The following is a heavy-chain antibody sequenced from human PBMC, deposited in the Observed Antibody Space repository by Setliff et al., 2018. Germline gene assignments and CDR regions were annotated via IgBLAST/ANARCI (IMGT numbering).Heavy chain of an antibody. Sequence: PGGSLRLSCAASGFTFNNFAMHWVRQAPGKGLEWVAVIWYDGSNKYYADSVKGRFTISRDNSKNTLYLQMNSLRAEDTAAYYCAKASDSSGYYGFDIWGQGTMVTVSS. CDR3: AKASDSSGYYGFDI. J-gene: IGHJ3*02. V-gene: IGHV3-33*06. D-gene: IGHD3-22*01. CDR1: GFTFNNFA. CDR2: IWYDGSNK.